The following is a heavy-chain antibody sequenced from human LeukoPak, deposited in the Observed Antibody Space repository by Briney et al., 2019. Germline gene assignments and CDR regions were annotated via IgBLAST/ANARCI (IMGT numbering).Heavy chain of an antibody. D-gene: IGHD1-26*01. CDR3: ARRVGVLWELPELDY. CDR2: ITVNNGST. Sequence: ASVKASCKASGYIFHNYGLTWVRQAPGQVLEWLGWITVNNGSTDYAQKFQDRVTLTTDTSTSTAYLQLQSLRSDDTAVYYCARRVGVLWELPELDYWGQGTLVTVSS. V-gene: IGHV1-18*01. J-gene: IGHJ4*02. CDR1: GYIFHNYG.